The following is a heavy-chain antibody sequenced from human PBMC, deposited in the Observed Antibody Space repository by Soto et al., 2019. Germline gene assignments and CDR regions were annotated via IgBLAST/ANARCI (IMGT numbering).Heavy chain of an antibody. J-gene: IGHJ6*03. CDR2: INHSGST. CDR1: GGSFSGYY. D-gene: IGHD3-3*01. CDR3: ARGAIFGVVISPYYYYMDV. Sequence: QVQLQQWGAGLLKPSETLSLTCAVYGGSFSGYYWSWIRQPPGKGLEWIGEINHSGSTNYNPSLKSRVNISVDTSKNQFSLKLSSVTAADTAVYYCARGAIFGVVISPYYYYMDVWGKGTTVTVSS. V-gene: IGHV4-34*01.